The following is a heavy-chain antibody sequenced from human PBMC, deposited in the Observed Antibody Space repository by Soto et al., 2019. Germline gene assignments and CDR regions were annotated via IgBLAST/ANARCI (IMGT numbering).Heavy chain of an antibody. Sequence: GESLKISCTTSRFTFSNSAMSWVRQAPGKGLEWVSTIKSSDGGAYYGDSVKGRFTISRDNPKNTLYLQMNSLRAEDTAVYYCAKALGSLDPFDIWGQGTMVTVSS. V-gene: IGHV3-23*01. CDR2: IKSSDGGA. D-gene: IGHD3-16*01. CDR3: AKALGSLDPFDI. J-gene: IGHJ3*02. CDR1: RFTFSNSA.